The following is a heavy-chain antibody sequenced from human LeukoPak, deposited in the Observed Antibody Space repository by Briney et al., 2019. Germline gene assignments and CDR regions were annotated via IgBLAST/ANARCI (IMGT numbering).Heavy chain of an antibody. V-gene: IGHV3-7*04. CDR2: IKQDGSKK. D-gene: IGHD5-24*01. J-gene: IGHJ4*02. CDR1: GFTFSSYG. Sequence: GGSLRLSCAASGFTFSSYGMHWVRQAPGKGLEWVANIKQDGSKKSYVDSVKGRFTISKDNAKNSLYLQMNSLRAEDTAIYYCTRVGYIDEGIDYWGQGTLVTVSS. CDR3: TRVGYIDEGIDY.